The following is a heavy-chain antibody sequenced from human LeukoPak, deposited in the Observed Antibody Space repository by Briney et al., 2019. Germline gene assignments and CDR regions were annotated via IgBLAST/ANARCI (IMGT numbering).Heavy chain of an antibody. CDR2: IFYSGST. V-gene: IGHV4-59*08. CDR1: GGSISSFY. J-gene: IGHJ6*02. CDR3: ARHTPVPLPSGFYFEMDV. Sequence: SETLSLTCTVSGGSISSFYWSWIRQPPGKGLEWIAYIFYSGSTNYNPSLKSRVTMSVATSKNQFSLKLSSVTAADTAVYYCARHTPVPLPSGFYFEMDVWGQGTTVTVSS. D-gene: IGHD2-15*01.